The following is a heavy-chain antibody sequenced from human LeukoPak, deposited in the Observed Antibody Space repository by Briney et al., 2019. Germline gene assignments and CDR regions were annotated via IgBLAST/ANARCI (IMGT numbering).Heavy chain of an antibody. V-gene: IGHV4-59*01. CDR1: GGSISSYY. J-gene: IGHJ4*02. D-gene: IGHD3-3*01. Sequence: SETLSLTCTVSGGSISSYYWSWIRQPPGKGLEWIGYIYYSGSTNYNPSLKSRVTISVDTSKNQFSLKLSSVTAADTAVYYCARGTRITPLYWGQGTLVTVSS. CDR2: IYYSGST. CDR3: ARGTRITPLY.